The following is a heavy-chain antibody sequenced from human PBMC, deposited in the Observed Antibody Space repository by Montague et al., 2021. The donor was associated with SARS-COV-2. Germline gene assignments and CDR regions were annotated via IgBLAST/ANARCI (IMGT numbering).Heavy chain of an antibody. J-gene: IGHJ5*02. D-gene: IGHD3-3*01. Sequence: SETLSLTCTVSGGSISSSSYYWAWIRQPPGKGLEWIGSIYHSGSTFYNPSLKSRVSMSVDTSKNQFSLKLTSVTAADTAMYYCARHRSYYENGFDPWGQGTLVTVSS. CDR1: GGSISSSSYY. V-gene: IGHV4-39*01. CDR3: ARHRSYYENGFDP. CDR2: IYHSGST.